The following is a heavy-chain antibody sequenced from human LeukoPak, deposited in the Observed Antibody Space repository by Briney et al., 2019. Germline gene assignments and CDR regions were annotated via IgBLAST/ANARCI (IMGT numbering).Heavy chain of an antibody. CDR2: ISYDGSNK. V-gene: IGHV3-30-3*01. J-gene: IGHJ5*02. Sequence: GGSLRLSCAASGFTFSSYAMHWVRQAPGKGLEWVAVISYDGSNKYYADSVKGRSTISRDNSKNTLYLQMNSLRAEDTAVYYCARDVGIATRTYWFDPWGQGTLVTVSS. CDR3: ARDVGIATRTYWFDP. CDR1: GFTFSSYA. D-gene: IGHD6-13*01.